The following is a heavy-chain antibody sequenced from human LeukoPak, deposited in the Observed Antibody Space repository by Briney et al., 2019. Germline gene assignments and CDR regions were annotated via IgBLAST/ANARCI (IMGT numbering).Heavy chain of an antibody. CDR3: ARPTTVALDY. CDR1: GFTFSDYD. J-gene: IGHJ4*02. Sequence: GGSLRLPCAASGFTFSDYDMNWVRQPPGKGLEWVSYITSSSRTINYADSAKGRFTVSRDNAKNSLYLQMDSLRDEDTAVYYCARPTTVALDYWGQGTLVTVSS. D-gene: IGHD4-23*01. V-gene: IGHV3-48*02. CDR2: ITSSSRTI.